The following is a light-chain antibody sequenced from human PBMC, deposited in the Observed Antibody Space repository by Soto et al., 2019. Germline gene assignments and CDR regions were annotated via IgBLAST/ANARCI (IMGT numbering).Light chain of an antibody. V-gene: IGLV1-40*01. Sequence: QSVLTQPPSVSGAPGQRVTISCTGSSSNIAAGYNVHWYQQLPGTAPKLLIYGDIDRPSGVPDRFSGSKSGTSASLAITGLQGEHEADYCCQSYDSSLRGVLFGGGTEVTVL. CDR2: GDI. CDR1: SSNIAAGYN. J-gene: IGLJ2*01. CDR3: QSYDSSLRGVL.